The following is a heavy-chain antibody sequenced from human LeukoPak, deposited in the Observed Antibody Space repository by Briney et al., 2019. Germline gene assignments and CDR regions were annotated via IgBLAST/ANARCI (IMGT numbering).Heavy chain of an antibody. Sequence: SGPTLVNPTQTLTLTCTFSGFSLSTRGMCVSWNRQPPGKALEWLARVDWDGDKYYSTSLKTRLTISKDTSKNQVVLTMTNMDPVDTATYYCVRSSYYDTGGYFFDYWGQGTLVTVSS. CDR1: GFSLSTRGMC. CDR2: VDWDGDK. CDR3: VRSSYYDTGGYFFDY. V-gene: IGHV2-70*11. J-gene: IGHJ4*02. D-gene: IGHD3-22*01.